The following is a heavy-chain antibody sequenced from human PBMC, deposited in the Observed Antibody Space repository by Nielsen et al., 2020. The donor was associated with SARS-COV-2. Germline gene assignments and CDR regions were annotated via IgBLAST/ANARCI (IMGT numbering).Heavy chain of an antibody. CDR2: ISWNSVNI. CDR3: AIMYSSGWHRAEYFQH. Sequence: SLKISCAASGFTSGFAFDDYGMHWIRQAPGKGLEWVSGISWNSVNIGYADSVRGRFTISRDNAKNSLYLQMNSLRAEDTALYYCAIMYSSGWHRAEYFQHWGQGTLVTVSS. CDR1: GFTSGFAFDDYG. J-gene: IGHJ1*01. V-gene: IGHV3-9*01. D-gene: IGHD6-19*01.